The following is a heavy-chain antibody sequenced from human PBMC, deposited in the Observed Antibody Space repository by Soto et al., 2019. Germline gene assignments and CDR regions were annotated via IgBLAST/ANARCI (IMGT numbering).Heavy chain of an antibody. D-gene: IGHD1-1*01. CDR2: ISTSSGDI. V-gene: IGHV3-48*02. CDR1: GFTCSSYS. Sequence: GGSLRLSCAASGFTCSSYSMNWVRQAPGQGLEWLSYISTSSGDIRYADSVKGRFTTSRDNAKNSLFLQMNSLRDEDTAVYFCARDHNYAFDIWGQRTMVTVSS. J-gene: IGHJ3*02. CDR3: ARDHNYAFDI.